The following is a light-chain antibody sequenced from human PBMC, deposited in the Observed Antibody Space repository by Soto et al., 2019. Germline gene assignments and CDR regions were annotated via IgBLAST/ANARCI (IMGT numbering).Light chain of an antibody. V-gene: IGKV3-15*01. CDR2: RAS. Sequence: EIVLTQSPATLSVSPGERVTLPCRASQNVNSNLAWYQQKPGQAPRLLIYRASTRATGVPDRFSGSGSGTEFTLTISSLQSEDFAVYSCQQYNNWPPAEFSFGQGTKLEIK. CDR3: QQYNNWPPAEFS. J-gene: IGKJ2*03. CDR1: QNVNSN.